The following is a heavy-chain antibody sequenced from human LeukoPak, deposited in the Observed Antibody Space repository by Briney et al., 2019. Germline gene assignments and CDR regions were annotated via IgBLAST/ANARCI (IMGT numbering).Heavy chain of an antibody. J-gene: IGHJ4*02. D-gene: IGHD3-10*01. CDR3: ARGHTMVRGVNYFDY. CDR1: GGSFSGYY. V-gene: IGHV4-34*01. Sequence: SETLSLTCAVYGGSFSGYYWSWIRQPPGKGLEWIGEINHSGSTNYNPSLKSRVAISVDTSKNQFSLKLSYVTAADTAVYYCARGHTMVRGVNYFDYWGQGTLVTVSS. CDR2: INHSGST.